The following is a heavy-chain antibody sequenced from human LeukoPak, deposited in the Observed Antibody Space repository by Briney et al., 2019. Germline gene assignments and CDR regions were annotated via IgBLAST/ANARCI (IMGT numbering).Heavy chain of an antibody. D-gene: IGHD3-10*01. CDR1: GYTFTGYY. J-gene: IGHJ5*02. V-gene: IGHV1-2*02. CDR2: INPNSGGT. CDR3: ARDLGSGSYLASNWFDP. Sequence: ASVKVSCKASGYTFTGYYMHWVRQAPGQGLEWMGWINPNSGGTNYAQKFQGRVTMTRDTSISTAYMELSRLRSDDTAVYYCARDLGSGSYLASNWFDPGGQGTLVTVSS.